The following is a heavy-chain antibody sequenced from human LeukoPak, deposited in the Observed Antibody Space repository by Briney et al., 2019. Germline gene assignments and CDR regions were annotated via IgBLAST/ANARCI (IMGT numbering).Heavy chain of an antibody. V-gene: IGHV4-39*01. D-gene: IGHD6-19*01. Sequence: PSETLSLTCTVSGGSISSSSYYWGWIRQPPGKGLEWIGSIYYSGSTYYNPSLKSRVTISVDTSKNPFSLKLSSVTAADTAVYYCASSSGYSSGWYLTPNPYYFDYWGQGTLVTVSS. CDR2: IYYSGST. J-gene: IGHJ4*02. CDR3: ASSSGYSSGWYLTPNPYYFDY. CDR1: GGSISSSSYY.